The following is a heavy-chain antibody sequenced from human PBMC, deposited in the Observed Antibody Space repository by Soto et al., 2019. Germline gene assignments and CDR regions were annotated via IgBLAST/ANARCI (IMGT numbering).Heavy chain of an antibody. J-gene: IGHJ6*03. CDR2: IYYSGST. V-gene: IGHV4-39*01. CDR1: GGSINRSSYY. CDR3: ARLAGTPSNYYYYMDV. Sequence: PSQTLSLTCTVSGGSINRSSYYRGWIRQPPGKGLEWIGSIYYSGSTYYNPSLKSRVTISVDTSKNQLSLKLSSVTAADTAVYYCARLAGTPSNYYYYMDVWGKGTTVTVSS. D-gene: IGHD1-1*01.